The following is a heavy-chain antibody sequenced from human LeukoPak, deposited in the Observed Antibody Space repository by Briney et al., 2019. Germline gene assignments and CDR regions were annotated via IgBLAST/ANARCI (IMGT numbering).Heavy chain of an antibody. V-gene: IGHV4-59*11. CDR2: IYYSGST. CDR1: GGSISSHY. D-gene: IGHD3-9*01. Sequence: SETLSLTCTVSGGSISSHYWSWIRQPPGKGLEWIGYIYYSGSTNYSPSLKSRVTISVDTSKNQFSLKLSSVTAADTAVYYCARGSTPKTLRYFGSGDYYYGMGVWGQGTTVTVSS. J-gene: IGHJ6*02. CDR3: ARGSTPKTLRYFGSGDYYYGMGV.